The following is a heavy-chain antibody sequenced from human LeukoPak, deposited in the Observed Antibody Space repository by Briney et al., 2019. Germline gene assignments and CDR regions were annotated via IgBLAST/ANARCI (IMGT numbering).Heavy chain of an antibody. Sequence: PSETLSLTCAVYGGSFSGYYWSWIRQPPGKGLEWIGEINHSGSTNYNPSLKSRVTISVDTSKNQFSLKLSSVTAADTAVYYCAGKDYGDYGSVDWFDPWGQGTLVTVSS. CDR3: AGKDYGDYGSVDWFDP. CDR2: INHSGST. CDR1: GGSFSGYY. V-gene: IGHV4-34*01. D-gene: IGHD4-17*01. J-gene: IGHJ5*02.